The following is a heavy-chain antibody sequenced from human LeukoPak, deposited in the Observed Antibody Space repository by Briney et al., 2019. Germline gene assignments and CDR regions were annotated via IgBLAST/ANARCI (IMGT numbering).Heavy chain of an antibody. CDR1: GFTFSSYA. CDR2: ISGRGGST. D-gene: IGHD2-2*01. CDR3: AAQYQLPSNAFDI. V-gene: IGHV3-23*01. Sequence: PGGSLRLSCAASGFTFSSYAMSWVRQAPGKGLEWVSAISGRGGSTYYAASVKGRFTISRDNSKNTLYLQMNSLRAEDTAVYYCAAQYQLPSNAFDIWGQGTAVTVSS. J-gene: IGHJ3*02.